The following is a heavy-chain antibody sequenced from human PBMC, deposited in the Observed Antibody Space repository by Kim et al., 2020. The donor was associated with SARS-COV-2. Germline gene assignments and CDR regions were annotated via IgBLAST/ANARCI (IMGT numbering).Heavy chain of an antibody. CDR1: GFTFSDYA. J-gene: IGHJ6*02. Sequence: GGSLRLSCINSGFTFSDYAMHWVRQTPGKGLEWVSGIRCNRANIGYADSVKGRFTISRDNAKNSLYLEMNSLRPEDTAVYYCAGWGNGMDVWGQGTTVTVSS. V-gene: IGHV3-9*01. CDR2: IRCNRANI. CDR3: AGWGNGMDV. D-gene: IGHD7-27*01.